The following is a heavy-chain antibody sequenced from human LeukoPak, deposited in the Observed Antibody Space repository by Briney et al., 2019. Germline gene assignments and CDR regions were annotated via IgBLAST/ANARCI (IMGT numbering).Heavy chain of an antibody. V-gene: IGHV3-30*04. CDR1: GFTFSSYA. Sequence: GRSLRLSCAASGFTFSSYAMHWVRQAPGKGLEWVAVISYDGSNKYYADSVKGRFTISRDNAKNSLYLQMNSLRAEDTAVYYCARSFAYWGQGTLVTVSS. J-gene: IGHJ4*02. CDR2: ISYDGSNK. CDR3: ARSFAY.